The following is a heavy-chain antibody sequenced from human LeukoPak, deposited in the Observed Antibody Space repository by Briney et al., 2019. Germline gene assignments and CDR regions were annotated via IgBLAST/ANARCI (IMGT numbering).Heavy chain of an antibody. CDR3: AKELHGSGNYAFDY. V-gene: IGHV3-23*01. D-gene: IGHD3-10*01. CDR2: VSVYGGTT. Sequence: GGSLRLSCAASGFTFSSYAMSWVRQAPGKGLEWVSTVSVYGGTTYYADSVKGRLTISRDNSKNTLYMQMNSLRPEDAAVYFCAKELHGSGNYAFDYWGQGTLVTVSS. CDR1: GFTFSSYA. J-gene: IGHJ4*02.